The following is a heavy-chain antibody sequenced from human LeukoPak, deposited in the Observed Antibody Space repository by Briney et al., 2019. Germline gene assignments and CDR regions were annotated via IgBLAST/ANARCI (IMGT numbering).Heavy chain of an antibody. CDR2: ISAYNGNT. J-gene: IGHJ6*02. CDR1: GYTFTSYG. Sequence: ASVKVSCKASGYTFTSYGISWVRQAPGQGLEWMGWISAYNGNTNYAQKLQGRVTMTTDTSTSTAYMELRSLRSDDTAVYYCARDDVVVPAAIPYYYYGMDVWGQGTTVTVSS. D-gene: IGHD2-2*01. V-gene: IGHV1-18*01. CDR3: ARDDVVVPAAIPYYYYGMDV.